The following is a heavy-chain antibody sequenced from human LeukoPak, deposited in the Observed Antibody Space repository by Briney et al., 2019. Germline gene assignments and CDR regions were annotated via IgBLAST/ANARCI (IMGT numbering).Heavy chain of an antibody. J-gene: IGHJ6*02. D-gene: IGHD1-26*01. CDR2: IKQDESEK. CDR3: AAETGRYPPNGMDV. Sequence: EAGGSLRLSCAPSRFTFSSYWMNWVRQAPGKGLEWVANIKQDESEKYYVDSVKGRFTISRDNAKNSVYLQMNTLRVEDTAVYYCAAETGRYPPNGMDVWGQGTTVTVSS. CDR1: RFTFSSYW. V-gene: IGHV3-7*01.